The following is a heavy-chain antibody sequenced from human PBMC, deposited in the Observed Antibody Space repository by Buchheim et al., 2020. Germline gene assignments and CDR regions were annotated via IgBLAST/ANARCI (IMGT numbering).Heavy chain of an antibody. CDR2: INHSGYT. D-gene: IGHD2-2*02. V-gene: IGHV4-34*01. Sequence: QVRLQQWGAGLLKPSETLSLTCGVSGGSFNNHFSTWIRQSPGKGLEWIGEINHSGYTRYSPSLQSRVTISVDTSKNQFSLKLSSVTAADTAVYYCARLYVVYYYYMDVWGKGTT. CDR3: ARLYVVYYYYMDV. J-gene: IGHJ6*03. CDR1: GGSFNNHF.